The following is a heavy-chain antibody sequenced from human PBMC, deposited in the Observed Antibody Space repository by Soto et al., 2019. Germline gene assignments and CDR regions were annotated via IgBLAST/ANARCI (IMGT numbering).Heavy chain of an antibody. CDR1: GGSISSYY. Sequence: SETLSLTCTVSGGSISSYYWSWIRQPPGKGLEWIGYIYYSGSTNYNPSLKSRVTISVGTSKNQFSLKLSSVTAADTAVYYCARTNIVVVTAIPGWFDPWGQGTLVTVSS. V-gene: IGHV4-59*01. D-gene: IGHD2-21*02. CDR2: IYYSGST. CDR3: ARTNIVVVTAIPGWFDP. J-gene: IGHJ5*02.